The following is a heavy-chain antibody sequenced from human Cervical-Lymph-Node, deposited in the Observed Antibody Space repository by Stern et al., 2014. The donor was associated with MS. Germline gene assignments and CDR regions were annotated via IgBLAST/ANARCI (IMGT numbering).Heavy chain of an antibody. J-gene: IGHJ4*02. V-gene: IGHV4-59*02. CDR2: VFYSGST. CDR1: GDVVGSYY. CDR3: ARGGMLYQRGAVLDY. Sequence: QVQLQESGPGLVKPSETLSLICSVSGDVVGSYYWGWIRQPPGKGLEWIGYVFYSGSTNYNPSLKSRVIISLETSKNQFSLELRSVTAADTAMYYCARGGMLYQRGAVLDYWGQGILVTVSS. D-gene: IGHD2-8*01.